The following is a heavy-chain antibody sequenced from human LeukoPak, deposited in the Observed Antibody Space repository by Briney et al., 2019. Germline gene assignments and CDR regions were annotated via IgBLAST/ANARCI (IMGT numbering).Heavy chain of an antibody. J-gene: IGHJ4*02. Sequence: GESLQISCKGSGYSFTTYWIGWVRQMPGKDLEWRGVIYPGDSDTRYSPSFQGLVTISADKSISTAYLQWSSLRASDTARYYCARLGESGSSWTFDYWGQGNLVTVSS. CDR2: IYPGDSDT. CDR3: ARLGESGSSWTFDY. D-gene: IGHD6-13*01. V-gene: IGHV5-51*01. CDR1: GYSFTTYW.